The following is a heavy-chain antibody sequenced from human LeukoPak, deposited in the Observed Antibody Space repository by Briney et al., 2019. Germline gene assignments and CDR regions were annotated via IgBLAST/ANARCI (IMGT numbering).Heavy chain of an antibody. CDR2: IYPGDSDT. CDR3: ARDDSSGHYDY. J-gene: IGHJ4*02. Sequence: GESLKISCKGSGYTFTNNWIGWVRQMPGKGLEWMGIIYPGDSDTKYSPSFQGQVTISADKSISTAYLQWNSLKASDTAMYYCARDDSSGHYDYWGQGTLVTVSS. V-gene: IGHV5-51*01. CDR1: GYTFTNNW. D-gene: IGHD3-22*01.